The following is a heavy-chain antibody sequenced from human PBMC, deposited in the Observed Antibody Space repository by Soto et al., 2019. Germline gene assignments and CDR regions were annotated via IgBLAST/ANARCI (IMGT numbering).Heavy chain of an antibody. D-gene: IGHD6-19*01. CDR2: IYYSGST. CDR3: ARAHGEQWNTTLHYYYGMDV. J-gene: IGHJ6*02. CDR1: GGSISSYY. V-gene: IGHV4-59*01. Sequence: PSETLSLTCTVSGGSISSYYWSWIRQPPGKGLEWIGYIYYSGSTNYNPSLKSRVTISVDTSKNQFSLKLSSVTAADTAVYYCARAHGEQWNTTLHYYYGMDVWGQGTTVT.